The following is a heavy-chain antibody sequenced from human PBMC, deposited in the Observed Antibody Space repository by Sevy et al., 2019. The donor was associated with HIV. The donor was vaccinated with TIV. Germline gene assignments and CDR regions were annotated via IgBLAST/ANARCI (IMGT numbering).Heavy chain of an antibody. Sequence: GGSLRLSCTPSGFTSGDYILTWVRQTPGKGLEWVGFIRSKTYGGTTEYAASVKGGFTISRDDSKNVAYLRMNSLKTEDTAVYYCTRTSYYYDSGSYYGMDVWGQGTTVTVSS. CDR2: IRSKTYGGTT. V-gene: IGHV3-49*04. CDR1: GFTSGDYI. D-gene: IGHD3-10*01. CDR3: TRTSYYYDSGSYYGMDV. J-gene: IGHJ6*02.